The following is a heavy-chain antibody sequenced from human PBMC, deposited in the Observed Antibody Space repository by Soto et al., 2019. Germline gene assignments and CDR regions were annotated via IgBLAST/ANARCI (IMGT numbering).Heavy chain of an antibody. J-gene: IGHJ5*02. CDR1: GGSFSGYY. D-gene: IGHD3-10*01. Sequence: QVQLQQWGAGLLKPSETLSLTCAVYGGSFSGYYWSWIRQPPGKGLEWIGEINHSGSTNYNPSLKSRVTISVDTSKNQFSLKLSSVTAADTAVYYCARVFPYRVRGVTMPNWFDPWGQGTLVTVSS. V-gene: IGHV4-34*01. CDR3: ARVFPYRVRGVTMPNWFDP. CDR2: INHSGST.